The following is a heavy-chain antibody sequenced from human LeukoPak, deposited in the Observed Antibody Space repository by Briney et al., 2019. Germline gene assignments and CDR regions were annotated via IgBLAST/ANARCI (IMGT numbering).Heavy chain of an antibody. J-gene: IGHJ5*02. CDR2: IYTSGST. CDR1: GGSISTYS. V-gene: IGHV4-4*07. D-gene: IGHD4-23*01. CDR3: ARDIYGGNSQYNWFDP. Sequence: SETLSLTCTVSGGSISTYSWSWIRQPAGKGLEWIGRIYTSGSTNYNPSLKSRVTMSGDTSKNQFSLKLSSVTAADTAVYYCARDIYGGNSQYNWFDPWGQGTLVTVSS.